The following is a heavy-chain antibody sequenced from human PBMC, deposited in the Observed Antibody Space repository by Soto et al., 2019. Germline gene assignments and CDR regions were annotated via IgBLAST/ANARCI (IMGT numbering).Heavy chain of an antibody. J-gene: IGHJ4*02. V-gene: IGHV3-30*03. D-gene: IGHD1-26*01. Sequence: QVQLVESGGGVVQPGRSLRLSCAASGFTFSSYGMHWVRQAQGKGLEWVAVISYDGSNKYYADSVKGRFTISRDNSKXXXXXXXXXXXXXXTAXXXXXXSPYSLSYLAYFDYWGQGTLV. CDR3: XXSPYSLSYLAYFDY. CDR2: ISYDGSNK. CDR1: GFTFSSYG.